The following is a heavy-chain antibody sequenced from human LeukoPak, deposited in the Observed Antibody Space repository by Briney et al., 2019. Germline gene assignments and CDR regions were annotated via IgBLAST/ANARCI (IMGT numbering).Heavy chain of an antibody. CDR2: IIPILGIA. V-gene: IGHV1-69*04. Sequence: SVNVSCKASGGTFIIYAISWVRQAPEQGLEWMGRIIPILGIANYAQKFQGRVTITADKSTSTAYMELSSLRSEDTAVYYCARDVGGYCSSTSCQRINWFDPWGQGTLVTVSS. CDR1: GGTFIIYA. CDR3: ARDVGGYCSSTSCQRINWFDP. J-gene: IGHJ5*02. D-gene: IGHD2-2*01.